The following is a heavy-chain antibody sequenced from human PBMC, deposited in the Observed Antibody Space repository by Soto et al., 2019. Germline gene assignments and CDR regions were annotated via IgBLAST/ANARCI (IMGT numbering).Heavy chain of an antibody. Sequence: GGSLSLSCSASGFTFSSYTMHWVRQAPGRGLEYGSAISSNGGSTYYTDSVKGRFTISRDNSKNKLYLQMSSLRAEDTAVYYCVQDITGAVTCYYSDHGGQGTLVTGSS. CDR1: GFTFSSYT. J-gene: IGHJ4*02. V-gene: IGHV3-64D*06. CDR3: VQDITGAVTCYYSDH. D-gene: IGHD1-20*01. CDR2: ISSNGGST.